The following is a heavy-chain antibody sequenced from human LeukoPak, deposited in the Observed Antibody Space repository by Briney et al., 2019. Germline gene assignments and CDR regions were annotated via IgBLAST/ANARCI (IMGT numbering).Heavy chain of an antibody. CDR2: INPNSSGT. V-gene: IGHV1-2*02. D-gene: IGHD1-26*01. CDR3: ARDRRELLTN. CDR1: GYTFTGYY. J-gene: IGHJ4*02. Sequence: ASVKSSCKASGYTFTGYYMHWVRHAPVQRLEWMGWINPNSSGTNYAQKCQGRVTMTRDTSISTAYMELSRLRSDDTAVYYCARDRRELLTNWGQGTLVTVSS.